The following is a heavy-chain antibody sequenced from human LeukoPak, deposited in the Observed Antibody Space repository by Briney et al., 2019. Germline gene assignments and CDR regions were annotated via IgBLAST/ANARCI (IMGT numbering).Heavy chain of an antibody. CDR3: ASSRSYYYYMDV. Sequence: ASVKVSCKASGGTFSSYAISWVRQAPGQGLEWMGIINPSGGSTSYAQKFQGRVTMTRDTSTSTVYMELSSLRSEDTAVYYCASSRSYYYYMDVWGKGTTVTVSS. CDR2: INPSGGST. J-gene: IGHJ6*03. CDR1: GGTFSSYA. V-gene: IGHV1-46*01.